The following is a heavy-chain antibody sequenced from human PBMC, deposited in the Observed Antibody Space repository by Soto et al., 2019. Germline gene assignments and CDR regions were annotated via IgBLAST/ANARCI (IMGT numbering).Heavy chain of an antibody. J-gene: IGHJ6*02. Sequence: GGSLRLSCVASGFTFENYAMSWVRQSPGKGLEWVSAISGSGGTTYYSDSVKGRFTISRDNSKNTVYLQMNDLRVEDAAEYFCAKDSWAIFGVPAGEYYAMDVWGQGTTVTVSS. V-gene: IGHV3-23*01. CDR3: AKDSWAIFGVPAGEYYAMDV. CDR1: GFTFENYA. D-gene: IGHD3-3*01. CDR2: ISGSGGTT.